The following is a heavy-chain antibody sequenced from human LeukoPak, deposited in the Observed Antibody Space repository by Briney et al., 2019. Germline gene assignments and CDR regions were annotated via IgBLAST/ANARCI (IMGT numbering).Heavy chain of an antibody. Sequence: GGSLRLSCAASGFTFSDYYMSWICQAPGKGLEWVSYISSSGSTIYYADSVKGRFTISRDNAKNSLYLQMNSLRAEDTAVYYCARWSRGDILTGYYRYYYYYMDVWGKGTTVTVSS. CDR2: ISSSGSTI. V-gene: IGHV3-11*04. CDR1: GFTFSDYY. CDR3: ARWSRGDILTGYYRYYYYYMDV. J-gene: IGHJ6*03. D-gene: IGHD3-9*01.